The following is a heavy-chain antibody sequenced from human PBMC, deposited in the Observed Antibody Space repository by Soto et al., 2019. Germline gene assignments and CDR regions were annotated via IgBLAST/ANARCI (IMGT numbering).Heavy chain of an antibody. D-gene: IGHD6-13*01. Sequence: GASVKVSCKASGYTFTNYDMHWVRQAPGQRPEWMAWINTGNGYTKNSHKFEGRVTITGDTSASTVYMELSSLRSEDTAVYYCVRVGAAAGPHYFDSRGQGTLVTVSS. CDR3: VRVGAAAGPHYFDS. J-gene: IGHJ4*02. V-gene: IGHV1-3*04. CDR2: INTGNGYT. CDR1: GYTFTNYD.